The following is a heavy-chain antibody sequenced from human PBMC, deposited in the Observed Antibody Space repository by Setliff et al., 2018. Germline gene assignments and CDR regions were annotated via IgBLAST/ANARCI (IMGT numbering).Heavy chain of an antibody. J-gene: IGHJ6*02. CDR3: AGTYYNFWSALDYYYYGMDV. D-gene: IGHD3-3*01. CDR2: INPSGGST. Sequence: ASVKVSCKASGYPFTSYCMHWVRQAPGQGLEWMGIINPSGGSTSYAQKFQGRVTMTRDTSTSTVYMELSSLRSEDTAVYYCAGTYYNFWSALDYYYYGMDVGGQGTTVTSP. V-gene: IGHV1-46*01. CDR1: GYPFTSYC.